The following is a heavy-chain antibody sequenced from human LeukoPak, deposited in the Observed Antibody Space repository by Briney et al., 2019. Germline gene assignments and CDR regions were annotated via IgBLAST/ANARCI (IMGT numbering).Heavy chain of an antibody. J-gene: IGHJ6*02. CDR2: SIPIFGTA. V-gene: IGHV1-69*13. CDR3: ARVLDTAMDNSYYYGMDV. CDR1: GGTFSSYA. D-gene: IGHD5-18*01. Sequence: SVKVSCKASGGTFSSYAISWVRQAPGQGLEWMGGSIPIFGTANYAQKFQGRVTITADESTSTAYMELSSLRSEDTAVYYCARVLDTAMDNSYYYGMDVWGQGTTVTVSS.